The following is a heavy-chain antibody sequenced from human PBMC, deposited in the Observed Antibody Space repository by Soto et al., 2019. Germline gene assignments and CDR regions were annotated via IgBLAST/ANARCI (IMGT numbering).Heavy chain of an antibody. CDR1: GGTFSSYT. D-gene: IGHD1-1*01. Sequence: QVQLVQSGAEVKKPGSSVKVSCKASGGTFSSYTINWVRQAPGQGLEWMGRIIPILGIANYAQKFQGRVTTTADKSTSTAYMELSSLRSEDTAVYYCARVTTGTTDDYWGQGTLVTVSS. CDR2: IIPILGIA. V-gene: IGHV1-69*02. J-gene: IGHJ4*02. CDR3: ARVTTGTTDDY.